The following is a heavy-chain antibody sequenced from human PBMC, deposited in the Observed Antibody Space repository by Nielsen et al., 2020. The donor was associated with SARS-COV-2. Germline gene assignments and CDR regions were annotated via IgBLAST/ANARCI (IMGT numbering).Heavy chain of an antibody. CDR1: GFTFANYG. Sequence: GESLKISCAASGFTFANYGIHWVRQVAGRGLERVAIVSRDGSDTFYVDSVKGRFTISRDNSKNTVYLQMNSLRAEDTAVYHCAKDVWSGAHQIGPDYWGQGTLVTVSS. V-gene: IGHV3-30*18. CDR3: AKDVWSGAHQIGPDY. J-gene: IGHJ4*02. CDR2: VSRDGSDT. D-gene: IGHD3-3*01.